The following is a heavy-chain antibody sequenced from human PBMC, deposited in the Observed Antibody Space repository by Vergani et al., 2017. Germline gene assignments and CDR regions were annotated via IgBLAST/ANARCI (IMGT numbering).Heavy chain of an antibody. CDR1: GFTFSSYA. D-gene: IGHD6-19*01. V-gene: IGHV3-64D*06. Sequence: EVQLVESGGGLVQPGGSLRLSCSASGFTFSSYAMHWVRQAPGKGLEYVSAISSNGGSTYYADSVKGRFTISRDNSKNTLYLQMSSLRAEDTAVYYCVKVGVAVAGTQGAFDYWGQGTLVTVSS. CDR3: VKVGVAVAGTQGAFDY. CDR2: ISSNGGST. J-gene: IGHJ4*02.